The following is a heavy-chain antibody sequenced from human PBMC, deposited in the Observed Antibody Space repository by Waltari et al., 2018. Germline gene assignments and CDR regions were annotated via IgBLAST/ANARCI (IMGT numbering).Heavy chain of an antibody. CDR1: GGSISSYY. CDR2: IYYSGST. J-gene: IGHJ4*02. V-gene: IGHV4-59*01. D-gene: IGHD3-16*01. CDR3: ARDGRWGIDY. Sequence: QVQLQESGPGLVKPSETLSLTCTVSGGSISSYYWSWLRQPPGKGLEWIGYIYYSGSTNYNPSLKSRDTISVDTSKNQFSLKLSSVTAADTAVYYCARDGRWGIDYWGQGTLVTVSS.